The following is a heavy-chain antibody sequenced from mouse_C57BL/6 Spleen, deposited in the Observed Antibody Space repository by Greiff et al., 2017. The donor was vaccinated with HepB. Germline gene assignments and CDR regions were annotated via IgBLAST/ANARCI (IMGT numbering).Heavy chain of an antibody. V-gene: IGHV1-26*01. Sequence: EVQLQQSGPELVKPGASVKISCKASGYTFTDYYMNWVKQSHGKSLEWIGDINPNNGGTSYNQKFKGKATLTVDKSSSTAYMELRSLTSEDSAVYYCAIIYAGYLWFAYWGQGTLVTVSA. CDR3: AIIYAGYLWFAY. CDR2: INPNNGGT. CDR1: GYTFTDYY. D-gene: IGHD2-3*01. J-gene: IGHJ3*01.